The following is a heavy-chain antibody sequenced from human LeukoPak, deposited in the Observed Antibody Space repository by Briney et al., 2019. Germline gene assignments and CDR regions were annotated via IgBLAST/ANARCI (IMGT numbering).Heavy chain of an antibody. CDR1: GGSISSYY. Sequence: PSETLSLTCTVSGGSISSYYWSWIRQPPGKGLEWIGYIYYSGSTNYNPSLKSRVTISVDTSKNQFSLKLSSVTAADTAVYYCARLGNYYDSSGYDSWGQGTLVTVSS. CDR3: ARLGNYYDSSGYDS. V-gene: IGHV4-59*08. D-gene: IGHD3-22*01. CDR2: IYYSGST. J-gene: IGHJ4*02.